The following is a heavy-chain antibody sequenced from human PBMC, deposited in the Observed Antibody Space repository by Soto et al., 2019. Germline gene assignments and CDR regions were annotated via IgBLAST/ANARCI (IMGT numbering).Heavy chain of an antibody. Sequence: QVQLVESGGGVVQPGRSLRLSCEASGFTFSSYGMHWVRQAPGKGLEWVTVISYDGSDKYYADSVKGRFTISRDNSKNXXYVQMNSLRGEDTAVYYCTKDLNHCSGGSCHGMDVWGQGTTVIVSS. CDR3: TKDLNHCSGGSCHGMDV. CDR1: GFTFSSYG. J-gene: IGHJ6*02. D-gene: IGHD2-15*01. V-gene: IGHV3-30*18. CDR2: ISYDGSDK.